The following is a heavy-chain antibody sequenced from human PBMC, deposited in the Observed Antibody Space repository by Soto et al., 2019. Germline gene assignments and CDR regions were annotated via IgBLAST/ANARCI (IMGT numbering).Heavy chain of an antibody. CDR1: GYKFTTFW. D-gene: IGHD2-15*01. V-gene: IGHV5-10-1*01. CDR3: ARPASGGSRDAFDV. Sequence: LKISCKASGYKFTTFWLNWVRQTPGKGLEWLGRIDPTDSFTNYSPPFEGHVTISVDRSISTAYLQWNSLQASDTAIYYCARPASGGSRDAFDVWGQGTTVTVSS. J-gene: IGHJ3*01. CDR2: IDPTDSFT.